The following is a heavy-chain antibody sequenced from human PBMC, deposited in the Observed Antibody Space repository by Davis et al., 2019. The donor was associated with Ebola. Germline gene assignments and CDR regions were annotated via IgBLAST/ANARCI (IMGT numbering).Heavy chain of an antibody. V-gene: IGHV3-23*01. CDR2: ISGSGGST. D-gene: IGHD5-18*01. Sequence: GESLKISCAASGFTFSSYAMSWVRQAPGKGLEWVSAISGSGGSTYYADSVKGRFTISRDNSKNTLYLQMNSLRAEDTAVYYCAKDSEPANTAMGTFDYWGQGTLVTVSS. CDR3: AKDSEPANTAMGTFDY. CDR1: GFTFSSYA. J-gene: IGHJ4*02.